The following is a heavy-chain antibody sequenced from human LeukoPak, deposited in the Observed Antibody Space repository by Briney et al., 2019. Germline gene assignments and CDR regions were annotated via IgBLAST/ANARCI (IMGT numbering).Heavy chain of an antibody. D-gene: IGHD6-19*01. CDR2: ISNSVGTT. V-gene: IGHV3-23*01. CDR3: TRALYGSGWCQDY. Sequence: GGSLRLSCAASGFTFSNYAMSWVRQAPGKGLEWVSTISNSVGTTYYADSVKGRFTISRDNSRNTLYLQVNSLRAEDTALYYCTRALYGSGWCQDYWGQGTLVTVSS. CDR1: GFTFSNYA. J-gene: IGHJ4*02.